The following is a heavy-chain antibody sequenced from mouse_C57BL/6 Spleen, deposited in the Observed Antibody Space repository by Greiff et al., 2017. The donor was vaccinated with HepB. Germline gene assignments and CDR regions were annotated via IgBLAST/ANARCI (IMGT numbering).Heavy chain of an antibody. D-gene: IGHD1-1*01. Sequence: QVQLQQPGTELVKPGASVKLSCKASGYTFTSYWMHWVKQRPGQGLEWIGNINPSNGGTNYNEKFKSKATLTVDKSSSTAYMQLSSLTSEDSAVYYCAREGGHYYGSSSPFAYWGQGTLVTVSA. CDR1: GYTFTSYW. CDR3: AREGGHYYGSSSPFAY. V-gene: IGHV1-53*01. J-gene: IGHJ3*01. CDR2: INPSNGGT.